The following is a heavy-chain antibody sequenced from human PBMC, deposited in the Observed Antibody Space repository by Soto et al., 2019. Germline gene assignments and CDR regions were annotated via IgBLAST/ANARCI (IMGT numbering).Heavy chain of an antibody. Sequence: QVQLLESGGGVVQPGRSLRLSCGASGFTFSNYVMNWVRQTPGKGLEWVAVISIDGSTAYYADSVKGRYTISRDNSKNTMFLQMDSLRGDDTGVYYCARVGAFGTSWYLGGFDSWGQGTLVTVS. D-gene: IGHD6-13*01. CDR1: GFTFSNYV. J-gene: IGHJ5*01. V-gene: IGHV3-30*04. CDR2: ISIDGSTA. CDR3: ARVGAFGTSWYLGGFDS.